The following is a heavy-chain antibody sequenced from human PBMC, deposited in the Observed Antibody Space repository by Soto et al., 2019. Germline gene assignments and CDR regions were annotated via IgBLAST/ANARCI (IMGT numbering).Heavy chain of an antibody. Sequence: SETLSLTCTVSGASISSYYWNWIRLPPGKGLEWIGYVYYSGSTKYNPSLKSRVTISVDTSKNQFYLKLSSVTAADTAVYYCARGWPGREFEFDYWGQGTLVTVSS. CDR1: GASISSYY. D-gene: IGHD3-10*01. CDR2: VYYSGST. V-gene: IGHV4-59*01. CDR3: ARGWPGREFEFDY. J-gene: IGHJ4*02.